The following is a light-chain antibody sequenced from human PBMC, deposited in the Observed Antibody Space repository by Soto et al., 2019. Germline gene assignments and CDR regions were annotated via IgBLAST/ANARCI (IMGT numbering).Light chain of an antibody. J-gene: IGKJ1*01. V-gene: IGKV1-39*01. CDR1: HTIGTY. Sequence: IEVTQSPSSLAASLGDRVTITCRASHTIGTYVNWYRQKSGAAPELLIYDASTLQSGVPSRFRGGASGTDFTLTISSLQLDDFATYYCQQSYNTPLTFGQGTKVDI. CDR3: QQSYNTPLT. CDR2: DAS.